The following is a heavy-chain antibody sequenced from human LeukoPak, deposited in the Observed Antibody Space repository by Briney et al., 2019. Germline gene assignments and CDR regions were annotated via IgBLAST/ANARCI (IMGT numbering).Heavy chain of an antibody. CDR2: IYYSGGT. Sequence: SETLSLTCTVSGGSISIYYWNWIRQPAGKGLEWIGNIYYSGGTKYNPSLKSRVTISVDTSKNQFSLKLSSVTPADTAVYYCARETGNRFDPWGQGTLFTVSS. D-gene: IGHD3-10*01. V-gene: IGHV4-59*01. CDR1: GGSISIYY. J-gene: IGHJ5*02. CDR3: ARETGNRFDP.